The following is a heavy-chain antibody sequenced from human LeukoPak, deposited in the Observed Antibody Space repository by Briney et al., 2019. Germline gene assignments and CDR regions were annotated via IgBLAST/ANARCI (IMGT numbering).Heavy chain of an antibody. J-gene: IGHJ6*02. CDR1: GGSFSGYY. Sequence: PSETLSVTCAVYGGSFSGYYWSWIRQPPGKGLEWIGEINHGGSTNYNPSLKSRVTISVDTSKNRFSLKLSSVTAADTAVYYCARGRKRLGIVPAATMIGDYYYYYGMDVWGQGTTVTVSS. CDR3: ARGRKRLGIVPAATMIGDYYYYYGMDV. V-gene: IGHV4-34*01. CDR2: INHGGST. D-gene: IGHD2-2*01.